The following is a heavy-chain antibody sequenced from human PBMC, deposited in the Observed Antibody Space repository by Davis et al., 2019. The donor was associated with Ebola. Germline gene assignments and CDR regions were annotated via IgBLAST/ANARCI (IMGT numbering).Heavy chain of an antibody. D-gene: IGHD3-22*01. CDR1: GGSITDHY. J-gene: IGHJ3*01. CDR2: IYSGST. V-gene: IGHV4-59*11. Sequence: SETLSLTCAVSGGSITDHYWSWIRQPPGKGLEWIGHIYSGSTNYNPSLQSRVTTTVDTSKTLLSLTLSSVTAADTAVYYCARDRSDTSAFAVWGQGTMVTVSS. CDR3: ARDRSDTSAFAV.